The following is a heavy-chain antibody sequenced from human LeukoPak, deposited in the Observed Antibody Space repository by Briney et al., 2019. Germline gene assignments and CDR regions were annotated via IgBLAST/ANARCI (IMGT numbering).Heavy chain of an antibody. CDR2: IYTSGST. D-gene: IGHD6-13*01. Sequence: SETLSLTCTVSGGSISSYYWSWIRQPAGKGLEWIGRIYTSGSTNYNPSLKSRVTMSVDTSKNQFSLKLSSVTAADTAVYYCAREISSWYIGVFTWFDPWGQGTLVTVSS. J-gene: IGHJ5*02. CDR3: AREISSWYIGVFTWFDP. V-gene: IGHV4-4*07. CDR1: GGSISSYY.